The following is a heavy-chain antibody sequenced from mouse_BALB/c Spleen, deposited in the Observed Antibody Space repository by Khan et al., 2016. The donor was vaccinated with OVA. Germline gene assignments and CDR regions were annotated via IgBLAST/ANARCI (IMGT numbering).Heavy chain of an antibody. CDR1: GYSFTVYY. Sequence: VQLQQSGPDLVKPGASVKISCKASGYSFTVYYMSWVKQSHGKSPEWIGRVNPNNGDTNYNQKFKDKAILTVDKESTTAYMELRSLTSEDSAVFYFASGYEFFAPWVQGTLVTVSA. D-gene: IGHD2-14*01. CDR2: VNPNNGDT. J-gene: IGHJ3*01. V-gene: IGHV1-26*01. CDR3: ASGYEFFAP.